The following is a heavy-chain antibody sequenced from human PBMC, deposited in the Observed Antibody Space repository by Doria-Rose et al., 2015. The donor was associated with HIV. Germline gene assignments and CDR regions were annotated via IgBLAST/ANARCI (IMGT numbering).Heavy chain of an antibody. CDR2: IKSTTDGGTI. Sequence: GFTFSKAWMSWVRQAPGRGLEWIGRIKSTTDGGTIDYAAPVKDRFTISRDDSKNTLYLQMNSLKTEDPALYYCSTDAAVRPLDGYWGQGTLVTVSS. D-gene: IGHD6-19*01. J-gene: IGHJ4*02. CDR3: STDAAVRPLDGY. V-gene: IGHV3-15*01. CDR1: GFTFSKAW.